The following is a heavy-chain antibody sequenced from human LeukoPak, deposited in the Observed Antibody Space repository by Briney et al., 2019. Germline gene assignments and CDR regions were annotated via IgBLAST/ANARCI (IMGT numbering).Heavy chain of an antibody. J-gene: IGHJ4*02. CDR3: AKGMTYYDSSRYYPFDY. CDR1: GFTFSSYA. Sequence: GGSLRLSCAASGFTFSSYAMNWVRQSPGKGLGWISAISGSDHSTYYADSVKGRFTISRDNSKNTLYVQMNSLRAEDTAVYYCAKGMTYYDSSRYYPFDYWGQGTLVTVSS. D-gene: IGHD3-22*01. CDR2: ISGSDHST. V-gene: IGHV3-23*01.